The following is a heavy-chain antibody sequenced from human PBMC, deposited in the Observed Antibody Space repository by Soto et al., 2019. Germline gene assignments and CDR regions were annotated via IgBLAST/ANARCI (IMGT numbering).Heavy chain of an antibody. J-gene: IGHJ5*02. CDR2: IYYSGST. CDR3: ARYYYDSSGYYPETSWFDP. Sequence: SETLSLTCTVSGGSISSYYLSWIRQPPGKGLEWIGYIYYSGSTNYYPSLKSRVTISVDTSKKQFYLKLSSVNAADTAVYYCARYYYDSSGYYPETSWFDPGGQGTLVTVSS. V-gene: IGHV4-59*01. CDR1: GGSISSYY. D-gene: IGHD3-22*01.